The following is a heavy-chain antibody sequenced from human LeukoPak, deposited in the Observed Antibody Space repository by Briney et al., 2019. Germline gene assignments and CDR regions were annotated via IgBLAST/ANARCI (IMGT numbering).Heavy chain of an antibody. CDR3: ARHTNLPRPASDAFAF. D-gene: IGHD1-14*01. CDR1: RFTFSDYT. V-gene: IGHV3-21*01. J-gene: IGHJ3*01. Sequence: KAGGSLRLSCAASRFTFSDYTMNWVRQAPGKGLQWVSSISSSSSYIYYADSVKGRFTISRDNAKNSLYLQMNSLRAEDTAVYYCARHTNLPRPASDAFAFWGQGTMVTVSS. CDR2: ISSSSSYI.